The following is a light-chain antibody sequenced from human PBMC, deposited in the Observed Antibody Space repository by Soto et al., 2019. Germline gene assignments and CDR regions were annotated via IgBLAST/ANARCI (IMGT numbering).Light chain of an antibody. CDR2: DAS. Sequence: EIVLTQSPATLSLSPGERATLSCRASLSLSSYLAWYQQKPGQAPRLLIFDASNRATGIPARFGGSGSGTDFTLTISSLEPEDFAVYYCQQRSNWPPLTFGGGTKVEIK. CDR1: LSLSSY. J-gene: IGKJ4*01. V-gene: IGKV3-11*01. CDR3: QQRSNWPPLT.